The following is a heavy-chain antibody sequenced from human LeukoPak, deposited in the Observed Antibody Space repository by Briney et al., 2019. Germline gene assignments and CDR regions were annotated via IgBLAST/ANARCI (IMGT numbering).Heavy chain of an antibody. Sequence: GASVKVSCKASGYIFTSYNIYWVRQAPGQGLEWMGIINPSGGSTNYAQKFQGRVTMTRDTSTSTVYMELSSLRSEDTAVYYCARFAVHRRITVAGQFGLDYWGQGTLASVSS. CDR2: INPSGGST. CDR1: GYIFTSYN. CDR3: ARFAVHRRITVAGQFGLDY. J-gene: IGHJ4*02. D-gene: IGHD6-19*01. V-gene: IGHV1-46*01.